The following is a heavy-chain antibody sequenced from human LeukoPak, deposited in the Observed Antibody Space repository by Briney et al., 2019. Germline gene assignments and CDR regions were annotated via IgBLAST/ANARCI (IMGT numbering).Heavy chain of an antibody. CDR2: TGSTGVST. Sequence: GGSLRLSCAASGFTFSSYAMNWVRQAPGKGLEWVSGTGSTGVSTFYADSVKGLFTVSRDNSKNTLSLQMNSLRAEDTAVYYCAKDPGVVPAHYFDYWGQGTLVTVSS. V-gene: IGHV3-23*01. D-gene: IGHD2-2*01. CDR3: AKDPGVVPAHYFDY. J-gene: IGHJ4*02. CDR1: GFTFSSYA.